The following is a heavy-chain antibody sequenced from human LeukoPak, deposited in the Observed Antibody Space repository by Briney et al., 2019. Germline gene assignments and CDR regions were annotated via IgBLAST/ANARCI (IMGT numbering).Heavy chain of an antibody. CDR3: ARGNYVDY. V-gene: IGHV3-30*04. CDR1: GFTFSSYA. Sequence: GGSLRLSCAASGFTFSSYAMHWVRQAPGKGLEWVAVISYDGSNKYYADSVKGRFTISRDNAKNSLYLQMNSLRAEDTALYYCARGNYVDYWGQGTLVTVPS. CDR2: ISYDGSNK. J-gene: IGHJ4*02.